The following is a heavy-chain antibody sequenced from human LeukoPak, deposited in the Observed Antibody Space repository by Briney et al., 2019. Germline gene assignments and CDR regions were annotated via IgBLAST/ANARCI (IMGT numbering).Heavy chain of an antibody. D-gene: IGHD3-9*01. CDR3: ARDRRDILTGGLDY. CDR1: GFTFSSYA. Sequence: GGSLRLSCAASGFTFSSYAMHWVRQAPGKGLEYVSAISSNGGSTYYANSVKGRFTISRDNSKNTLYLRMSSLRAEDMAVYYCARDRRDILTGGLDYWGQGTLVTVSS. V-gene: IGHV3-64*01. CDR2: ISSNGGST. J-gene: IGHJ4*02.